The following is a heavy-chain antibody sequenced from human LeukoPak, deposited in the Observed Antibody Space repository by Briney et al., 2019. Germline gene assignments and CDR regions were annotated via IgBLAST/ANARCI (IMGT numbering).Heavy chain of an antibody. D-gene: IGHD3-16*01. CDR1: GYSISSGYY. J-gene: IGHJ6*03. CDR3: ARETSQKGAHYMDV. CDR2: IYHSGRT. V-gene: IGHV4-38-2*02. Sequence: SETLSLTCTVSGYSISSGYYWGWIRQPPGKGLEWIGNIYHSGRTYYNPSLKSRVTILVDTSNNQFSLKLSSVTAADTAVYYCARETSQKGAHYMDVWGKGTTVTISS.